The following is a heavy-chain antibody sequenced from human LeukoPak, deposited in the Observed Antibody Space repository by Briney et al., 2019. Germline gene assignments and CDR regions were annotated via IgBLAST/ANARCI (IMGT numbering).Heavy chain of an antibody. CDR3: ATILYCSGGSCYSYWFDP. Sequence: ASVKVSCKASGYTFTGYYMHWLRQAPGQGLEWMGWINPNSGGTNYAQKFQGRVTMTRDTSISTAYMELSRLRSDDTAVYHCATILYCSGGSCYSYWFDPWGQGTLVTVSS. J-gene: IGHJ5*02. V-gene: IGHV1-2*02. CDR2: INPNSGGT. D-gene: IGHD2-15*01. CDR1: GYTFTGYY.